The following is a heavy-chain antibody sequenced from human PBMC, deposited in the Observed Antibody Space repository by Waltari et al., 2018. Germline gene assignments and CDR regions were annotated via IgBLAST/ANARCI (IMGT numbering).Heavy chain of an antibody. D-gene: IGHD3-10*01. CDR3: ARGGFGFNAGRFDS. J-gene: IGHJ4*02. CDR1: GASVPSNSAI. Sequence: QVQLQQSGPGLVQPSQTLSLTCAISGASVPSNSAIWNWIRQSPSRGLEWLGRTYYRSKWYSDSAVSVKSRITINPDTSKNQFSLQLNSVTPEDTAVYYCARGGFGFNAGRFDSWGRGTLVTVTS. CDR2: TYYRSKWYS. V-gene: IGHV6-1*01.